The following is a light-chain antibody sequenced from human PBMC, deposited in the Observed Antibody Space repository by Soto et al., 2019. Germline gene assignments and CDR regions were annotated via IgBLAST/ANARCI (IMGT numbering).Light chain of an antibody. V-gene: IGLV2-14*01. Sequence: QSALTQPASVSGSPGQSITISCAGTRSDIGLYNYVSWYHQPPGEAPKLLIYEVTNRPSGISHRFSGSKAGNTASLTISGLQGEDEGDYYCSSYTNTAARAVFGGGTQLTVL. CDR1: RSDIGLYNY. CDR2: EVT. CDR3: SSYTNTAARAV. J-gene: IGLJ3*02.